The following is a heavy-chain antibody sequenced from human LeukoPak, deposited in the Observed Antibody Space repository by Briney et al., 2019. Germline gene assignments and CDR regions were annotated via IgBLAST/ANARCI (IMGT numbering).Heavy chain of an antibody. Sequence: SETLSLTCAVYGGSFSGSYWSWIRQPPGKGLEWIGEINHSGSTNYNPSLKSRVTISVDTSKNQFSLKLSSVTAADTAVYYCARELGNSSGYYPPLGYWGQGTLVTVSS. V-gene: IGHV4-34*01. J-gene: IGHJ4*02. CDR3: ARELGNSSGYYPPLGY. D-gene: IGHD3-22*01. CDR2: INHSGST. CDR1: GGSFSGSY.